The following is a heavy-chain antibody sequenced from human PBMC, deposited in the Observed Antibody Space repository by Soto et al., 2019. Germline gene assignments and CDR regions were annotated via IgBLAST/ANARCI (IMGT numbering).Heavy chain of an antibody. Sequence: SETLSLTCTVSGGSISSSSYYWGWIRQPPGKGLEWIGSIYYSGSTYYNPSLKSRVTISVDTSKNQFSLKLSSVTAADTAVYYCATGDVDTAMVSAFDIWGQGTMVTVS. CDR3: ATGDVDTAMVSAFDI. D-gene: IGHD5-18*01. J-gene: IGHJ3*02. V-gene: IGHV4-39*01. CDR1: GGSISSSSYY. CDR2: IYYSGST.